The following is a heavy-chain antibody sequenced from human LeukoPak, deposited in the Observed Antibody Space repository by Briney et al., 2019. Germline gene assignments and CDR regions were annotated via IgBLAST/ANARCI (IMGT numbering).Heavy chain of an antibody. CDR3: ARHRYYYYYMDV. V-gene: IGHV4-38-2*02. Sequence: PSETLSFTCTVSGYSISSGYYWGWIRQPPGKGLEWIGSIYHSRSTYYNPSLKSRVTISVDTSKNQFSLKLRSVTAADTAVYYCARHRYYYYYMDVWGKGTTVTTSS. CDR1: GYSISSGYY. CDR2: IYHSRST. J-gene: IGHJ6*03.